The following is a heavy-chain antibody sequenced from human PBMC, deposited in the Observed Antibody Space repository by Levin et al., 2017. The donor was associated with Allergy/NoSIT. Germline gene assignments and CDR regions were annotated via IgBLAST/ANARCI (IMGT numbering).Heavy chain of an antibody. Sequence: RASETLSLTCAVSGGPISSSNWWSWVRQSPGKGLEWIGEIHQSGSTKYNPSLKSRVTISVDKSKNLCSLKLSSVTAADTAVYYCARASYFHENGPLGYWGQGALVTVSS. CDR3: ARASYFHENGPLGY. J-gene: IGHJ4*02. V-gene: IGHV4-4*02. CDR1: GGPISSSNW. CDR2: IHQSGST. D-gene: IGHD2-8*01.